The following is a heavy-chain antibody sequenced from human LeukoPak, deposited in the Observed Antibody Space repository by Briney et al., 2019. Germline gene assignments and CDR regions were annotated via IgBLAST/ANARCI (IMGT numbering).Heavy chain of an antibody. CDR2: ISSSSSYI. Sequence: GGSLRLSCAASGFTFSSYSMNWVRQAPGKGLEWVSSISSSSSYIYYADSVKGRFTISRDNAKNSLYLQMNSLRAEDTAVYYCARDLGARDGYNFAYWGQGTLVTVSS. V-gene: IGHV3-21*01. D-gene: IGHD5-24*01. J-gene: IGHJ4*02. CDR3: ARDLGARDGYNFAY. CDR1: GFTFSSYS.